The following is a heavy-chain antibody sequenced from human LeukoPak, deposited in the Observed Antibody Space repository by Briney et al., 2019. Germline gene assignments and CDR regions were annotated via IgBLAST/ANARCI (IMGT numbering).Heavy chain of an antibody. CDR2: ISYDGSNK. V-gene: IGHV3-30*18. J-gene: IGHJ4*02. CDR1: GFTFSNAW. Sequence: GGSLRLSCAASGFTFSNAWMRWVRQAPGKGLEWVAVISYDGSNKYYADSVKGRFTISRDNSKNTLYLQMNSLRAEDTAVYYCAKDPRAVAVYYFDYWGQGTLVTVSS. D-gene: IGHD6-19*01. CDR3: AKDPRAVAVYYFDY.